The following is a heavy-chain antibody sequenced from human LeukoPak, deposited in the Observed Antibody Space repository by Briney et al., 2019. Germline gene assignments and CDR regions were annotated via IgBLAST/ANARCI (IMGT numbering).Heavy chain of an antibody. J-gene: IGHJ3*02. CDR3: ARYRFFDWNDSDAFDI. D-gene: IGHD1-1*01. CDR2: IYYSGST. Sequence: SETLSHTRTDSGGSTSSYYWSCIRHPPGKGLGCGGYIYYSGSTSYNTSLKGRVTISVEPSKNHFSLKLSSVTAAHTAVYSCARYRFFDWNDSDAFDIWGQGTMVTVSS. V-gene: IGHV4-59*01. CDR1: GGSTSSYY.